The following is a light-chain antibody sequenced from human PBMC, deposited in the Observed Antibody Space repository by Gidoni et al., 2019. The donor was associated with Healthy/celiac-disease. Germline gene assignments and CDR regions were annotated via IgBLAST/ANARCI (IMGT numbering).Light chain of an antibody. Sequence: DIVMTQSPDSLAVSLGERATINCKSSQSVLYSSNNKNYLAWYQQKQGQPPKLLIYWASTRESGVPDRFSGSGSGTDFTVTISSLQAEDVAVYYCQQYYSTRTFGQGTKVEIK. CDR3: QQYYSTRT. J-gene: IGKJ1*01. CDR1: QSVLYSSNNKNY. CDR2: WAS. V-gene: IGKV4-1*01.